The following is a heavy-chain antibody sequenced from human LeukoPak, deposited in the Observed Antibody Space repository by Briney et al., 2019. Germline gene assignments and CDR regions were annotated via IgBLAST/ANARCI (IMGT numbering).Heavy chain of an antibody. CDR2: ISGSGGST. V-gene: IGHV3-23*01. Sequence: GGSLRLSCAASGFTVSSNYMSWVRQAPGKGLEWVSAISGSGGSTYYADSVKGRFTISRDNSKNTLYLQMNSLRAEDTAVYYCANLPYGDYEDYWGQGTLVTVSS. CDR1: GFTVSSNY. D-gene: IGHD4-17*01. CDR3: ANLPYGDYEDY. J-gene: IGHJ4*02.